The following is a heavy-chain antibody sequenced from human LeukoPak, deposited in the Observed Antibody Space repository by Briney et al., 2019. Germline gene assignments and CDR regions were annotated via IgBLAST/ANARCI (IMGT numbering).Heavy chain of an antibody. J-gene: IGHJ4*02. CDR2: ISSSSSYI. CDR1: GFTFSSYS. Sequence: GGSLRLSCAASGFTFSSYSMNWVRQAPGKGLEWVSSISSSSSYIYYADSVKGRFTISRDNAKNSLYLQMNSLRAEDMALYYCAKGGCSSTSCQFDYWGQGTLVTVSS. V-gene: IGHV3-21*04. CDR3: AKGGCSSTSCQFDY. D-gene: IGHD2-2*01.